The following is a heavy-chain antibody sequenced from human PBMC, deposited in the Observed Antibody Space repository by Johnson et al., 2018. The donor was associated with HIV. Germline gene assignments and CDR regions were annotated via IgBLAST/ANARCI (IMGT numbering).Heavy chain of an antibody. Sequence: MQLVESGGGVVRPGGSLRLSCAASRFTFDDYGMSWVRQAPGKGLEWVSGINWNGGNTDYADSVKGRFTISRDNAKNSLYLQMNSLRAEDTALYYCARGVGGRTADAFDIWGQGTMVTVSS. CDR3: ARGVGGRTADAFDI. CDR1: RFTFDDYG. D-gene: IGHD3-16*01. V-gene: IGHV3-20*04. CDR2: INWNGGNT. J-gene: IGHJ3*02.